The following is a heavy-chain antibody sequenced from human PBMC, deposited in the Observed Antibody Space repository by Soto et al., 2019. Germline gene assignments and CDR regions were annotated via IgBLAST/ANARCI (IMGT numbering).Heavy chain of an antibody. CDR3: ARDGFSSSSSFDY. D-gene: IGHD6-6*01. CDR2: IYPDDSDA. V-gene: IGHV5-51*01. Sequence: EVQLVQSGAEEKKLGESLKISCKGSGYSFNDYWIGWVRHTPGNGLEWMGIIYPDDSDAKYSPSFQGQVTMSADKSISTAYLQWTRLKASDTAMYYCARDGFSSSSSFDYWGQGTLVTVS. CDR1: GYSFNDYW. J-gene: IGHJ4*02.